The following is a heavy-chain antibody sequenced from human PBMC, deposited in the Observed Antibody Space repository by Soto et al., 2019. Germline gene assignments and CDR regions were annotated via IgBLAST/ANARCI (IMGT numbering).Heavy chain of an antibody. CDR3: ARLGYSSGPRYFDY. CDR1: GGSINNYY. CDR2: IYYSGST. D-gene: IGHD6-19*01. V-gene: IGHV4-59*08. J-gene: IGHJ4*02. Sequence: SETLSLTCTVSGGSINNYYWSWIRQPPGKGLEWIGYIYYSGSTNYNPSLKSRVTISVDTSKNQFSLKLSSVTAADTAVYYCARLGYSSGPRYFDYWGQGTLVTVSS.